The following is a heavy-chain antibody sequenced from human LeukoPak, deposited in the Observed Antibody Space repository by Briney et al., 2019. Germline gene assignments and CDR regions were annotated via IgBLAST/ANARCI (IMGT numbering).Heavy chain of an antibody. CDR1: GFTFSTYS. D-gene: IGHD3-22*01. J-gene: IGHJ4*02. CDR2: IRYDGSNK. V-gene: IGHV3-30*02. Sequence: GGSLRLSCAASGFTFSTYSMSWVRQAPGKGLEWVAFIRYDGSNKYYADSVKGRFTISRDNSKNTLYLQMNSLRAEDTAVYYCAKVADDSSGYLYYFDYWGQGTLVTVSS. CDR3: AKVADDSSGYLYYFDY.